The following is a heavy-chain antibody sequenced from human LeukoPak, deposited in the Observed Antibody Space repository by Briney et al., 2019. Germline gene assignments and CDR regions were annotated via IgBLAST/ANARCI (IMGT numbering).Heavy chain of an antibody. D-gene: IGHD1-26*01. CDR2: INHSGST. V-gene: IGHV4-39*01. J-gene: IGHJ4*02. CDR3: ARHPRLRSGSYFRPVDNAFDY. CDR1: DGSISSSTYY. Sequence: SETLSLTCTVSDGSISSSTYYWSWIRQPPGKGLEWIGEINHSGSTNYNPSLKSRVTISVDTSKNQFSLKLSSVTAADTAVYYCARHPRLRSGSYFRPVDNAFDYWGQGTLVTVSS.